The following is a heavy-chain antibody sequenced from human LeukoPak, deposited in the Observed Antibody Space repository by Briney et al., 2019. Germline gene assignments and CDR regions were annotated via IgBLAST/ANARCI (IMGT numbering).Heavy chain of an antibody. CDR2: ISWNSGSI. CDR1: GFTFDDYA. CDR3: AKALDYYDSSGYYYAFDY. Sequence: PGGSLRLSCAASGFTFDDYAMHWVRQAPGKGLEWVSGISWNSGSIGYADSVKGRFTISRDNAKNSLYLQMNSLRAEDTALYYCAKALDYYDSSGYYYAFDYWGQGTLVTVSS. V-gene: IGHV3-9*01. J-gene: IGHJ4*02. D-gene: IGHD3-22*01.